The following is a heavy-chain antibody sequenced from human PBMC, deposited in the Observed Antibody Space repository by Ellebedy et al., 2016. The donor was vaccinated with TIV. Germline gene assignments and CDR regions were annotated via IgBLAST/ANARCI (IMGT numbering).Heavy chain of an antibody. CDR2: ISSTGTTI. CDR3: ANGAYDI. CDR1: GFTFSNNS. V-gene: IGHV3-48*04. J-gene: IGHJ3*02. Sequence: GESLKISCTASGFTFSNNSMNWVRQAPGKGLEWVSYISSTGTTIYYADSVKGRFTISRDNGKISLYLQMNSLTAEDTAVYYCANGAYDIWGQGTMVTVSS.